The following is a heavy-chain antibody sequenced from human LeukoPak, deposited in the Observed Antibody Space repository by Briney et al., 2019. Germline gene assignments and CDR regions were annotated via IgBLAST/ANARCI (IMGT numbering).Heavy chain of an antibody. J-gene: IGHJ6*03. CDR2: IYYSGST. CDR1: GGSISSYY. V-gene: IGHV4-59*01. CDR3: AREDSSTSSYYYYMDV. Sequence: SETLSLXCTVSGGSISSYYWSWIRQPPGKGLEWIGYIYYSGSTNYNPSLKSRVTISVDTSKNQFSLKLSSVTAADTAVYYCAREDSSTSSYYYYMDVWGKGTTVTVSS. D-gene: IGHD2-2*01.